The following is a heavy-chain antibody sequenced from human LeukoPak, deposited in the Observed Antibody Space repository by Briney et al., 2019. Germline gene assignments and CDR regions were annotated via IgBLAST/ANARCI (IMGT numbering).Heavy chain of an antibody. CDR2: IYYSGST. Sequence: SETLSLTCTVSGGSISSSSYYWGWIRQPPGKGLEWIGSIYYSGSTYYNPSLKSRVTISVDTSKNQFSLKLSSVTAADTAVYYCVRRIGLVTPNAFDIWGQGTMVTVSS. CDR1: GGSISSSSYY. V-gene: IGHV4-39*01. CDR3: VRRIGLVTPNAFDI. D-gene: IGHD2-21*01. J-gene: IGHJ3*02.